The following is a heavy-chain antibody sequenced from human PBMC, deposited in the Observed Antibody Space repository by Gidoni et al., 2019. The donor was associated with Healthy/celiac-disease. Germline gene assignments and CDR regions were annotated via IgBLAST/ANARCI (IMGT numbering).Heavy chain of an antibody. V-gene: IGHV3-23*01. CDR3: AKDGGRYYGSGSRGGMDV. J-gene: IGHJ6*02. CDR1: GFTVSSYA. Sequence: EVQLLGSGGGLVQRGGSLRLSGAASGFTVSSYAMSGVRQAPGKGLEWVSAISGSGGSTYYADSVKGRFTISRDNSRNTLYLQMNSLRAEDTAVYYCAKDGGRYYGSGSRGGMDVWGQGTTVTVSS. D-gene: IGHD3-10*01. CDR2: ISGSGGST.